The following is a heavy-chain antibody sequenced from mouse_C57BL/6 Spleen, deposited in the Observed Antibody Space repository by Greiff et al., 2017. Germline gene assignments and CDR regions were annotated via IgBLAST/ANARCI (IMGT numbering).Heavy chain of an antibody. V-gene: IGHV1-81*01. Sequence: QVQLKQSGAELARPGASVKLSCKASGYTFTSYGISWVKQRTGQGLEWIGEIYPRGGNTYYNEKFKGKATLTADKSSSTAYMELRSLTSEDSAVYYCARHDGVEPAWFAYWGQGTLVTVSA. CDR2: IYPRGGNT. CDR3: ARHDGVEPAWFAY. J-gene: IGHJ3*01. CDR1: GYTFTSYG. D-gene: IGHD1-1*01.